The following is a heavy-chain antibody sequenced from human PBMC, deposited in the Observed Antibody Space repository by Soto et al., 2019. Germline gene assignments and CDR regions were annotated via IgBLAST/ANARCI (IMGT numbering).Heavy chain of an antibody. D-gene: IGHD3-22*01. CDR3: AKERDYYDSSGSPLDY. J-gene: IGHJ4*02. CDR2: ISYDGSNK. V-gene: IGHV3-30*18. Sequence: GGSLRLSCAASGFTFSSYGMHWVRQAPGKGLEWVAVISYDGSNKYYADSVKGRFTISRDNSKNTLYLQMNSLRAEDTAVYYCAKERDYYDSSGSPLDYWGQGTLVTVSS. CDR1: GFTFSSYG.